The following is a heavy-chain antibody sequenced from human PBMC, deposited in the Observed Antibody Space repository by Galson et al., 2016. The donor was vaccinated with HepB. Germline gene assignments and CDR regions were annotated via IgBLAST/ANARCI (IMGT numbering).Heavy chain of an antibody. CDR1: GFTFKSYS. CDR3: AKEGTIFGAVPYGMDV. CDR2: ISTSSSYI. J-gene: IGHJ6*02. Sequence: SLRLSCAASGFTFKSYSMNWVRQAPGKGLEWVSYISTSSSYIFYADSVKGRFTISRDNSKNTLYLQMNSLRAEDTAVYYCAKEGTIFGAVPYGMDVWGQGTTVTVSS. D-gene: IGHD3-3*01. V-gene: IGHV3-21*04.